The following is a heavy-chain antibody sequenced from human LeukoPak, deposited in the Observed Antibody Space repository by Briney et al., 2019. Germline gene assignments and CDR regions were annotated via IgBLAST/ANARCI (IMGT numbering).Heavy chain of an antibody. CDR3: ARDLGGYCSSTSCYPFLDAFDI. Sequence: GASVKVSCKASGYTFTSYYIHWVRQAPGQGLEWMGIINPSGGGTSYAQKFQGRVTMTRDTSTSTVYMELSSLRSEDTAVYYCARDLGGYCSSTSCYPFLDAFDIWGQGTMVTVSS. CDR1: GYTFTSYY. J-gene: IGHJ3*02. D-gene: IGHD2-2*01. V-gene: IGHV1-46*01. CDR2: INPSGGGT.